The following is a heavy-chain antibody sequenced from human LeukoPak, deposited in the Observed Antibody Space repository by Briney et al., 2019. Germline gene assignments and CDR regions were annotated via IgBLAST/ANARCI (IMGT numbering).Heavy chain of an antibody. CDR1: GYTFTSYY. D-gene: IGHD2-2*02. V-gene: IGHV1-46*01. Sequence: ASVKVSCKASGYTFTSYYMHWVRQAPGRGLEWMGIINPSGGSTSYAQKFQGRVTMTRDTSTSTVYMELSSLRSEDTAVYYCARAFRPIVVVPAAISFREEPDAFDIWGQGTMVTVSS. CDR2: INPSGGST. J-gene: IGHJ3*02. CDR3: ARAFRPIVVVPAAISFREEPDAFDI.